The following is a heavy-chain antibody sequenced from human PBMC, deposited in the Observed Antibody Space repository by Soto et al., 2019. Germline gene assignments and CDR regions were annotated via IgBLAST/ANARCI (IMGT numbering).Heavy chain of an antibody. D-gene: IGHD6-13*01. CDR1: GFTFSSYA. J-gene: IGHJ6*02. CDR2: ISYDGSNK. CDR3: ARAHQQQLVLRNYYYGMDV. Sequence: GGSLRLSCAASGFTFSSYAMHWVRQAPGKGLEWVAVISYDGSNKYYADSVKGRFTISRDNSKNTLYLQMNSLRAEDTAVYYCARAHQQQLVLRNYYYGMDVWGQGTTVTVSS. V-gene: IGHV3-30-3*01.